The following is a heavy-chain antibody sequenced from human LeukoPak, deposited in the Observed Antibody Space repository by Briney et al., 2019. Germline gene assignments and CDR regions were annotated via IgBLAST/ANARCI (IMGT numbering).Heavy chain of an antibody. J-gene: IGHJ4*02. CDR3: AREFIGSWYWDS. CDR1: GFTFSSYS. CDR2: ISSGGSYI. V-gene: IGHV3-21*01. Sequence: GGSLRLSCAASGFTFSSYSMNWVRQAPGKGLEWVSSISSGGSYIYYADSVKGRFTISRDNTKNSLYLQMNSLRAEDTAVYLCAREFIGSWYWDSWGQGTLVTVSS. D-gene: IGHD6-13*01.